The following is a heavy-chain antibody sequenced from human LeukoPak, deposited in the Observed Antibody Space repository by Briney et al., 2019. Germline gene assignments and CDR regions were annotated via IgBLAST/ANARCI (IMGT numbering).Heavy chain of an antibody. Sequence: PGGSLRLSCAASGFTFSSYSMNWVRQAPGKGLEWVSSISSSSSYIYYADSVKGRFTISRDNAKNSLYLQMNSLRAEDTAVYYCARDYLYYYDSSGYPSFDYWGQGTLVTVSS. CDR3: ARDYLYYYDSSGYPSFDY. D-gene: IGHD3-22*01. CDR1: GFTFSSYS. J-gene: IGHJ4*02. CDR2: ISSSSSYI. V-gene: IGHV3-21*01.